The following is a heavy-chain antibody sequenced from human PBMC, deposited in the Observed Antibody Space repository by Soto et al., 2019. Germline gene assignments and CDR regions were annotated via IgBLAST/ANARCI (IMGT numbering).Heavy chain of an antibody. D-gene: IGHD3-10*01. CDR1: GFTFSSYA. Sequence: EVQLVESGGGLVQPGGSLRLSCAASGFTFSSYAMHWVRQAPGKGLEYVSAISSNGGSTYYANSVKGRFTISRDNSKNTLHLQMGSLRAEDMAVYYCARGGPPITMVRGVMGYYYMDVWGKGTTVTVSS. V-gene: IGHV3-64*01. CDR3: ARGGPPITMVRGVMGYYYMDV. CDR2: ISSNGGST. J-gene: IGHJ6*03.